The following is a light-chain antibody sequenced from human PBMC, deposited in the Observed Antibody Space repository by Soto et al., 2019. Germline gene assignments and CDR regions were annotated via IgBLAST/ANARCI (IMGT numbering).Light chain of an antibody. V-gene: IGKV3-20*01. CDR3: QHYGSSPPNL. Sequence: EIVLTQSPGTLSLSPGERATLSCRATQSVTSNYLAWYQQKPGQAPRLLIYGASIRATGIPDRFSGSGSGTDFTLTFSRLEPEDFAVYYCQHYGSSPPNLFGQGTKVNIK. CDR2: GAS. CDR1: QSVTSNY. J-gene: IGKJ2*01.